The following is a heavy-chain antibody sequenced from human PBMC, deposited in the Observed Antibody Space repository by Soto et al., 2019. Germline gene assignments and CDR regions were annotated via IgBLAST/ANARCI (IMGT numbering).Heavy chain of an antibody. CDR1: GFTFSVSS. Sequence: EVQLVESGGDLVQRGGSLRLSCVASGFTFSVSSMNWVRQAPGKGLEWFSYITSDTKTIKYADSVKGRFTISRDNAKNSVYLQMNSLRDEDTAVYYCARSVEGHFDYWGQGTVVTVSS. CDR2: ITSDTKTI. V-gene: IGHV3-48*02. CDR3: ARSVEGHFDY. J-gene: IGHJ4*02. D-gene: IGHD6-19*01.